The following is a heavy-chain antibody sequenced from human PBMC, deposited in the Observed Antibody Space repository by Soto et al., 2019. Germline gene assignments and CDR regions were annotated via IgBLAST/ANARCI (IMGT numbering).Heavy chain of an antibody. D-gene: IGHD3-16*01. CDR3: AWSSWFGFGYYFYYIDV. V-gene: IGHV2-26*01. Sequence: SGPTLVNPTETLTLTCTVSGFSLSNARMGVSWIRQPPGKALEWLAHIFSNDEKSYSTSLKSRLTISKDTSKSQVVLTMTNMDPVDTATYYCAWSSWFGFGYYFYYIDVWGKGTTVTVSS. J-gene: IGHJ6*03. CDR1: GFSLSNARMG. CDR2: IFSNDEK.